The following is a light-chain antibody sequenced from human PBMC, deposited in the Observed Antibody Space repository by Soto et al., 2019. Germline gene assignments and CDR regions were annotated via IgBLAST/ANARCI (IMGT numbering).Light chain of an antibody. CDR1: SSDVGGYNY. Sequence: QSALTQPPSASGSPGQSVTISCTGTSSDVGGYNYVSWYQQHPGKAPKLMIYEVSKRPSGVPDRFSGSKSGNTASLTVSGLQAEDEADYYCSPYAGSIVVFGGGTKLTVL. J-gene: IGLJ2*01. V-gene: IGLV2-8*01. CDR2: EVS. CDR3: SPYAGSIVV.